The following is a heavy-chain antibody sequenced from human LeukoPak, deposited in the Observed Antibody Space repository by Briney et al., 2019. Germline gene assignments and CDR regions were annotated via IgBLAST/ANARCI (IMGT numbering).Heavy chain of an antibody. CDR3: AKNRVVFNLNYAYYFDY. CDR1: GFRFRSYA. J-gene: IGHJ4*02. Sequence: GGSLRLSCAASGFRFRSYAMSWVRQAPGKGLELVSSFSGGDGSTYYADSVKGRFTISRDNSKNTLFLQMNSLRAEDTAVYYCAKNRVVFNLNYAYYFDYWGQGTLVTVSS. CDR2: FSGGDGST. D-gene: IGHD1-7*01. V-gene: IGHV3-23*01.